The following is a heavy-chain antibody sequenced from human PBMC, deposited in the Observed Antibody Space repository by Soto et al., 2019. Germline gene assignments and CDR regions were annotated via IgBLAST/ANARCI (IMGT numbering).Heavy chain of an antibody. CDR3: ARHTPAISISDH. CDR2: IYYSGRT. V-gene: IGHV4-39*01. J-gene: IGHJ4*02. D-gene: IGHD2-15*01. CDR1: GGSISSSSYY. Sequence: LSLTCTVSGGSISSSSYYWGWIRQPPGKGLEWIGSIYYSGRTYYNPSLKSRVTISVDTSKNQFSLKLSSVTAADTAVYYCARHTPAISISDHWGQGTLVTVSS.